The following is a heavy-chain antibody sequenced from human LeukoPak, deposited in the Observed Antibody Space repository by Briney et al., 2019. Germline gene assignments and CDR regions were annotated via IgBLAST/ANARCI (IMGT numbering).Heavy chain of an antibody. D-gene: IGHD4-17*01. CDR2: ISSSGTTI. J-gene: IGHJ4*02. V-gene: IGHV3-48*04. Sequence: GGSLRLSCAASGFTFNRYSMNWVRQAPGKGLEWVSYISSSGTTIYYADSVQGRFIISRDNAKNSLYLQMNSLRAEDTAVYYCARDGYYGDYTFDYWGQGTLVTVSS. CDR3: ARDGYYGDYTFDY. CDR1: GFTFNRYS.